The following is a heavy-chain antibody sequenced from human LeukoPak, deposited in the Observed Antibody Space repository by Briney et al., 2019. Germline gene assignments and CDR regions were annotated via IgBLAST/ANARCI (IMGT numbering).Heavy chain of an antibody. J-gene: IGHJ5*02. CDR1: GYTFTSYA. Sequence: GASVKVPCKASGYTFTSYAMNWVRQAPGQGLEWMGWINTNTGNPTYAQGFTGRFVFSLDTSVSTAYLQISSLKAEDTAVYYCAREPPLVEYSRILTFDPWGQGTLVTVSS. CDR2: INTNTGNP. V-gene: IGHV7-4-1*02. CDR3: AREPPLVEYSRILTFDP. D-gene: IGHD2-21*01.